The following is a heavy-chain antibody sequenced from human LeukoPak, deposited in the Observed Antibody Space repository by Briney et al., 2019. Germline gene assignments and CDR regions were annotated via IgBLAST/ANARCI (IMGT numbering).Heavy chain of an antibody. CDR1: GFMFSDYA. D-gene: IGHD6-19*01. V-gene: IGHV3-64*01. J-gene: IGHJ4*02. CDR3: ARDRAYGSRGWFFDYYDY. CDR2: ISTDGSST. Sequence: QAGGSLRLSCVASGFMFSDYAMHWVRQAPGKGLEYVSAISTDGSSTFHANSVKGRFTISRDNSKNTLYLQMGSLRAEDMAVYYCARDRAYGSRGWFFDYYDYWGQGTLATVSS.